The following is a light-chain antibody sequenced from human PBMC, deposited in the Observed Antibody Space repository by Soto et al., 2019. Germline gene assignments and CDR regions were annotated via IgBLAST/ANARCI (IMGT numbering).Light chain of an antibody. CDR2: AAS. Sequence: AIQMTQSPSSLSASVGDRVTITCRASQGIRNDLGWYQQKPGKAPKILIYAASSLQSGIPSRFSGSGSGTEFTLTISSLQPEDFANYYCQQDYNYPLTFGGGTKVEIK. CDR1: QGIRND. V-gene: IGKV1-6*01. CDR3: QQDYNYPLT. J-gene: IGKJ4*01.